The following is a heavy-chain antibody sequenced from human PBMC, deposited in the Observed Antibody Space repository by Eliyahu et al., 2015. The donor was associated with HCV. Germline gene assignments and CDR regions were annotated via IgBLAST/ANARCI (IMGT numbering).Heavy chain of an antibody. D-gene: IGHD2-2*01. J-gene: IGHJ6*02. Sequence: EVQLVESGGGLIQPGGSLRLSCAASGFTVSSNYMSWVRQAPGKGLEWVSVIYSGGRPFYPDSVKGRFTISRDNSKNTLYLQMNSLRAEDTAVYYCARDGQLGYCSSTSCKSNYYYGMDVWGQGTTVTVSS. CDR3: ARDGQLGYCSSTSCKSNYYYGMDV. CDR2: IYSGGRP. CDR1: GFTVSSNY. V-gene: IGHV3-53*01.